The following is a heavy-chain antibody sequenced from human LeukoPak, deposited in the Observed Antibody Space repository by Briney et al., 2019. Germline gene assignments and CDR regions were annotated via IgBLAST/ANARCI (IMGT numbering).Heavy chain of an antibody. Sequence: GGSLRLSCAASGFTFSNAWMSWVRQAPGKGLEWVSVIYSGGSTFYADSVKGRFTISRDNSKNTLYLQMNSLRAEDTAVYYCASDSYSPEYFQHWGQGTLVTVSS. CDR1: GFTFSNAW. CDR3: ASDSYSPEYFQH. V-gene: IGHV3-66*01. D-gene: IGHD2-15*01. CDR2: IYSGGST. J-gene: IGHJ1*01.